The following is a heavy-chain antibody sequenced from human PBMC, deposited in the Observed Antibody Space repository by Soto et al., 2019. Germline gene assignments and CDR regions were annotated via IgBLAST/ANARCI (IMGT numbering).Heavy chain of an antibody. CDR2: IYYSGST. Sequence: SETLSLTWAVSGGSISAGGDYWSWLGQHPGKGLEWIGYIYYSGSTYYNPSLKSRVTISVDMSKNQFSLKLSFVTAADTAVYYCARNCGITMDPDAFDIWGQGTMVTVSS. V-gene: IGHV4-31*11. CDR3: ARNCGITMDPDAFDI. CDR1: GGSISAGGDY. J-gene: IGHJ3*02. D-gene: IGHD3-10*01.